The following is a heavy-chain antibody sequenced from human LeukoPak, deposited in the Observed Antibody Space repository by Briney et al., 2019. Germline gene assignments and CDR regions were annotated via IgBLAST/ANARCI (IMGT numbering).Heavy chain of an antibody. D-gene: IGHD6-13*01. CDR1: GGSISSSSYY. Sequence: SETLSLTCTVSGGSISSSSYYWGWIRQPPGKGLEWIGSIYYSGSTYYNPSLKSRVTISVDTSKNQFSLKLSSVTAADTAVYYCARGPERQLVRWVWYFDLWGRGTLVTVSS. J-gene: IGHJ2*01. CDR3: ARGPERQLVRWVWYFDL. CDR2: IYYSGST. V-gene: IGHV4-39*07.